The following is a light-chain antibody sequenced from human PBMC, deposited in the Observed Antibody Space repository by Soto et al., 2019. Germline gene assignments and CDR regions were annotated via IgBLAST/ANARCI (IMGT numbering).Light chain of an antibody. J-gene: IGKJ1*01. CDR1: QSVSRNY. CDR2: ATS. Sequence: EIVLTQAPGTLSLSPGQRATVSCTTSQSVSRNYLAWYQQKPGQAPRLLIYATSTRATGIPDRFIGSGSGTDFTLTISRLEPEDFAVYYCQQYDSSSGTFGQGTKVDIK. CDR3: QQYDSSSGT. V-gene: IGKV3-20*01.